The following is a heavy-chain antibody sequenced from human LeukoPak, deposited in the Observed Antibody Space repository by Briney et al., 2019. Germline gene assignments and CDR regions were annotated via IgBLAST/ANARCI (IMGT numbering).Heavy chain of an antibody. D-gene: IGHD1-26*01. V-gene: IGHV3-15*01. Sequence: GGSLRLSCAASGFTFSNAWMSWVRQAPGKGLEWVGLIRTKTEGGTTDYAARVKGRYTISRDDSKTTLYLQMSSLKTEDTAVYYCIYSQAGGFDYWGQGTLVTVSS. CDR3: IYSQAGGFDY. J-gene: IGHJ4*02. CDR1: GFTFSNAW. CDR2: IRTKTEGGTT.